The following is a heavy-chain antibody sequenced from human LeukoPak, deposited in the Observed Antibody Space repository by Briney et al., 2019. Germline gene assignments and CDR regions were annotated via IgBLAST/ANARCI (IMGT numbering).Heavy chain of an antibody. D-gene: IGHD3-9*01. CDR3: ARISPGDILTGYSD. V-gene: IGHV2-70*01. CDR2: IDWDDDK. J-gene: IGHJ4*02. Sequence: SGPTLVNPTQTLTLTCTFSGFSVSTSGMCVSWIRQPPGKALEWRALIDWDDDKYYSTSLKTRLTISKDTSKNQVVLTMTNMDPVDTATYYCARISPGDILTGYSDWGQGTLVTVSS. CDR1: GFSVSTSGMC.